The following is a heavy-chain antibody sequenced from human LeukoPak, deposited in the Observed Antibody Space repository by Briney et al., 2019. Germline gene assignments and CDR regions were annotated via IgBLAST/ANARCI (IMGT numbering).Heavy chain of an antibody. Sequence: PGGSLRLSCEASGFTFSDYSMNWLRQAPGKGLEWVSYIFSSSIYTNYADSVKGRFTISRDNAENSLFLQMSSLKAEDTAGYYCARAGTGEGALDIWGQGTMVTVSS. D-gene: IGHD7-27*01. CDR3: ARAGTGEGALDI. V-gene: IGHV3-11*05. CDR1: GFTFSDYS. J-gene: IGHJ3*02. CDR2: IFSSSIYT.